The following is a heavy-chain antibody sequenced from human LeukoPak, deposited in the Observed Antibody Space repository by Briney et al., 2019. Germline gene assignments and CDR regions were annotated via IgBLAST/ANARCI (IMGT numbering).Heavy chain of an antibody. CDR1: GYNFTSYY. D-gene: IGHD5-24*01. CDR2: INPSGGST. Sequence: ASVKVSCKASGYNFTSYYMHWVRQAPGQGLEWMGIINPSGGSTSYAQKFQGRVTMTRDTSTSTVYMELSSLRSEDTAVYYCARDHRVMATITNWFDPWGQRTLVTVSS. V-gene: IGHV1-46*01. J-gene: IGHJ5*02. CDR3: ARDHRVMATITNWFDP.